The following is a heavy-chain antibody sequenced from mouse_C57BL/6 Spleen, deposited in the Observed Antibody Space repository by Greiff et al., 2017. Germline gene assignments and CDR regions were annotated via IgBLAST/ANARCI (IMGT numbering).Heavy chain of an antibody. CDR1: GYTFTSYW. Sequence: VQLQQPGAELVMPGASVKLSCKASGYTFTSYWMHWVKQRPGQGLEWIGEIDPSDSYTNYNQKFKGKSTLTVDKSTSTAYMQLSSLTSEDSAVYYCARDTTVVATRYFDYWGHGTTLSVSS. J-gene: IGHJ2*01. V-gene: IGHV1-69*01. D-gene: IGHD1-1*01. CDR2: IDPSDSYT. CDR3: ARDTTVVATRYFDY.